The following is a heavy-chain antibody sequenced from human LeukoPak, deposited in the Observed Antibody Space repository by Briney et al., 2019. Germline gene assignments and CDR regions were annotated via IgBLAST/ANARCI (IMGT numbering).Heavy chain of an antibody. Sequence: GGSLRLSCAASGFTFSSYWMSWVRQAPGKGLEWVANIKQDGSEKYYVDSVKGRFTISRDNAKNSLYLQMNSLRAEDTAVYYCARDAVLRNIAAAGYFDNWGQGTLVTVSS. V-gene: IGHV3-7*01. D-gene: IGHD6-13*01. J-gene: IGHJ4*02. CDR1: GFTFSSYW. CDR3: ARDAVLRNIAAAGYFDN. CDR2: IKQDGSEK.